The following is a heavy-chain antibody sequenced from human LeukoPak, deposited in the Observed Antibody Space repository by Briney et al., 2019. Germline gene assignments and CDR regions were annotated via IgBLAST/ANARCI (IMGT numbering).Heavy chain of an antibody. V-gene: IGHV3-30*03. D-gene: IGHD4-11*01. Sequence: GGSLRLSCAASGFTFSSYGIHWVRQAPGKGLEWVAVISFDGTNKYYADSVKGRFTISRDNSKNTLSLQMNSLRAEDTAVYYCARDLNLGXTDSYWGQGTLVTVSS. CDR1: GFTFSSYG. J-gene: IGHJ4*02. CDR3: ARDLNLGXTDSY. CDR2: ISFDGTNK.